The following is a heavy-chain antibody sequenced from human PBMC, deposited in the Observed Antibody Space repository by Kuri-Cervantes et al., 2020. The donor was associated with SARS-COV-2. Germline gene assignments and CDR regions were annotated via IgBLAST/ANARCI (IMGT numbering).Heavy chain of an antibody. J-gene: IGHJ5*02. D-gene: IGHD2-2*01. CDR3: VRKYIVVVPAANWFDP. CDR1: GFTFSSYW. CDR2: IKQDGSEK. V-gene: IGHV3-7*03. Sequence: GGSLRLSCAASGFTFSSYWMSWVRQAPGKGLEWVANIKQDGSEKYYVDSVKGRLTISRDNAKNSLYLQVHSLRAEDMTVYYCVRKYIVVVPAANWFDPWGQGTLVTVSS.